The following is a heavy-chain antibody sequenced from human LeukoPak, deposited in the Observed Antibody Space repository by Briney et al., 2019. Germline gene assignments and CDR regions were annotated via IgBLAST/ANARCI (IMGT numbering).Heavy chain of an antibody. CDR2: IRYDGSNK. V-gene: IGHV3-30*02. CDR3: AKAGGFIVALFDY. CDR1: GFTFSSYG. D-gene: IGHD5-12*01. J-gene: IGHJ4*02. Sequence: PGGSLRLSCAASGFTFSSYGMHWVRQAPGKGLEWVAFIRYDGSNKYYADSVKGRFTIFRDNSKNTLYLQMNSLRAEDTAVYYCAKAGGFIVALFDYWGQGTLVTVSS.